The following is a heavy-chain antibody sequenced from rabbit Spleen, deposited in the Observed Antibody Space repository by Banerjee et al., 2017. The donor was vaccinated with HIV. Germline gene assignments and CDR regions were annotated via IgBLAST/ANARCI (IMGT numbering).Heavy chain of an antibody. D-gene: IGHD4-2*01. J-gene: IGHJ4*01. CDR3: ARDAAGREDFNL. CDR2: IDTSDGDT. V-gene: IGHV1S40*01. CDR1: GFSFSSNYW. Sequence: QSLEESGGDLVKPGGTLTLTCTVSGFSFSSNYWICWVRQAPGKGLEWIACIDTSDGDTDYANWPKGRFTISKTSSTTVTLHMTSLTVADTATYFCARDAAGREDFNLWGQGTLVTVS.